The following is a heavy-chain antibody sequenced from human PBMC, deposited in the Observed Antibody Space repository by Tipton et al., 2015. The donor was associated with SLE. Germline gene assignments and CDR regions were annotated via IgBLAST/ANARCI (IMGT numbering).Heavy chain of an antibody. Sequence: LSLTCTVSGGSISGYYWNWIRQPPGKGLEWVGYIHYRGNTNYNPSLKTRVTISVDTSKTHFSLRLNSVTAADTAVYYCARGGLVSDFLGTICLGSRVQGTLVIVSS. J-gene: IGHJ4*02. D-gene: IGHD1-14*01. CDR3: ARGGLVSDFLGTICLGS. CDR2: IHYRGNT. CDR1: GGSISGYY. V-gene: IGHV4-59*01.